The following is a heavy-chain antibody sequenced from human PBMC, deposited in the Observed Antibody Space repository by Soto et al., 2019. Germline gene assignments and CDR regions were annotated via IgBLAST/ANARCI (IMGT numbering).Heavy chain of an antibody. CDR1: GGTFSSYA. V-gene: IGHV1-69*13. CDR2: IIPIFGTA. J-gene: IGHJ4*02. Sequence: ASVKVSCKASGGTFSSYAISWVRQAPGQGLEWMGGIIPIFGTANYAQKFQGRVTITADESTSTAYMELSSLRSEDTAVYYCARGYCSGGSCYSRPFDYWGQGTLVTVSS. CDR3: ARGYCSGGSCYSRPFDY. D-gene: IGHD2-15*01.